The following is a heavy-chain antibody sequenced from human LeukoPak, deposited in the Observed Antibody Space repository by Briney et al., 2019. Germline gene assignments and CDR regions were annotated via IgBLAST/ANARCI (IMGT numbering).Heavy chain of an antibody. CDR1: GYSFTSYW. V-gene: IGHV5-51*01. J-gene: IGHJ4*02. CDR3: AKASQYSYGAYYFDY. D-gene: IGHD5-18*01. Sequence: GESLKISCKGSGYSFTSYWTGWVRQMPGKGLEWMGIIHPGDSDTRYSPSFQGQVTISADKSISTAYLQWSSLKASDTAMYYCAKASQYSYGAYYFDYWGQGTLVTVSS. CDR2: IHPGDSDT.